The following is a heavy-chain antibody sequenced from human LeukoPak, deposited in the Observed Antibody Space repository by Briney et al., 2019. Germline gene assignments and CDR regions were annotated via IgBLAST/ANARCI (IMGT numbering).Heavy chain of an antibody. CDR3: AKNGRNYTLSNFDY. Sequence: PGGSLRLSCAASGFTFSSYAMSWVRQAPGKVLEWVSAISGSGGSTYYADSVKGRFTIPRDNSKNTLYLQMNSLRAEDTAVYYCAKNGRNYTLSNFDYWGQGTLVTVSS. V-gene: IGHV3-23*01. CDR1: GFTFSSYA. J-gene: IGHJ4*02. CDR2: ISGSGGST. D-gene: IGHD1-26*01.